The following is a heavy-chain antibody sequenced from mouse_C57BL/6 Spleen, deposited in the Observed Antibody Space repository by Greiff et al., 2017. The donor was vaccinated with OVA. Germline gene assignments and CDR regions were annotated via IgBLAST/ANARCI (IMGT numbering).Heavy chain of an antibody. D-gene: IGHD1-1*01. V-gene: IGHV1-42*01. CDR2: INPSTGGT. CDR3: ARGNYYGSSWYFDV. Sequence: VQLQQSGPELVKPGASVKISCKASGYSFTGYYMNWVKQSPEKSLEWIGEINPSTGGTTYNQKFKAKATLTVDKSSSTAYMQLKSLTSEDSAVXYCARGNYYGSSWYFDVWGTGTTVTVSS. CDR1: GYSFTGYY. J-gene: IGHJ1*03.